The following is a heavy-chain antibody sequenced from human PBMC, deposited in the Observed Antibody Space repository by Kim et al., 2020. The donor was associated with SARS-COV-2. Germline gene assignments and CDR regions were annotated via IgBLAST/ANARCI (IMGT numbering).Heavy chain of an antibody. Sequence: SVKVSCKASGGTFSSYAISWVRQAPGQGLEWLGGIIPIFGTANYAQKFQGRVTITADESTSTAYMELSSLRSEDTAVYYCASAPLTGSSSWDAWYYGMDVWGQGTTVTVSS. V-gene: IGHV1-69*13. CDR2: IIPIFGTA. CDR1: GGTFSSYA. J-gene: IGHJ6*02. CDR3: ASAPLTGSSSWDAWYYGMDV. D-gene: IGHD6-13*01.